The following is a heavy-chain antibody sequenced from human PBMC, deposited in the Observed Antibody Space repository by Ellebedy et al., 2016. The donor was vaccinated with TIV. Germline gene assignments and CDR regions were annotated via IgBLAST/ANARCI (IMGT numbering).Heavy chain of an antibody. J-gene: IGHJ4*02. D-gene: IGHD4-23*01. CDR2: ISYDGSNK. Sequence: GESLKISXAASGFTFSSYAMHWVRQAPGKGLEWVAVISYDGSNKYYADSVKGRFTISRDNSKNTLYLQMNSLRAEDTAVYYCAREDYGGKSYDYWGQGTLVTVSS. V-gene: IGHV3-30-3*01. CDR3: AREDYGGKSYDY. CDR1: GFTFSSYA.